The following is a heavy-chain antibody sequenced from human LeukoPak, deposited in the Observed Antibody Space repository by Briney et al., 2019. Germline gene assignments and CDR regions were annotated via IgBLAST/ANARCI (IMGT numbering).Heavy chain of an antibody. CDR3: ARLLDNDSSGDHDTFDI. CDR2: IYYSGKT. Sequence: SETLTRTCAVSDGSISGHYWSWIRQPPGKGLEWIGYIYYSGKTYYSSSLRSRVTISVDTSKNHFSLKLTSVTAADTAVYYCARLLDNDSSGDHDTFDIWGQGAMVTFSS. J-gene: IGHJ3*02. D-gene: IGHD3-22*01. CDR1: DGSISGHY. V-gene: IGHV4-59*11.